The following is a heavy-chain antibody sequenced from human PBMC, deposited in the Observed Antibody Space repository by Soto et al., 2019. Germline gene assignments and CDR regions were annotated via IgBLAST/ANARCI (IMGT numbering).Heavy chain of an antibody. Sequence: SVKVSCKASGGTFSSYAISWVRQAPGQGLEWMGGIIPIFGAANYAQKFQGRVTITADESTSTAYMQLSSLRSEDTAMYYCARVVGATTAVAFDIWGQGTMVTVSS. D-gene: IGHD1-26*01. J-gene: IGHJ3*02. CDR1: GGTFSSYA. CDR2: IIPIFGAA. V-gene: IGHV1-69*13. CDR3: ARVVGATTAVAFDI.